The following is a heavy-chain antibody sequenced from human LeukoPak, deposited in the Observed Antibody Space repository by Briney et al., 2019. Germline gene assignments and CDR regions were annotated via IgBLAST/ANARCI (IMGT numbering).Heavy chain of an antibody. CDR1: GCTFTSYG. D-gene: IGHD3-22*01. V-gene: IGHV1-18*01. J-gene: IGHJ4*02. CDR3: ARDRFPRYYYDSSGYGKFDY. CDR2: ISAYNGNT. Sequence: ASVKVSRKASGCTFTSYGISWVRQAPGQGLEWMGWISAYNGNTNYAQKLQGRVTMTTDTSTSTAYMELRSLRSDDTAVYYCARDRFPRYYYDSSGYGKFDYWGQGTLVTVSS.